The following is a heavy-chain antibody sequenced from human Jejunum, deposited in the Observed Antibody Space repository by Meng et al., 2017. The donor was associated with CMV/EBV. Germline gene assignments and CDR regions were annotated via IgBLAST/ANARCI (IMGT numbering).Heavy chain of an antibody. V-gene: IGHV3-23*01. CDR3: AKDRSAYYYYGMDV. CDR1: GFTFSSSA. CDR2: ISESGT. Sequence: AASGFTFSSSAMTWVRQAPGKGLEWVSGISESGTYYADSVRGRFTISRDNSKYMFYLQMNSLRAEDTAVYYCAKDRSAYYYYGMDVWGQGTTVTVSS. J-gene: IGHJ6*01.